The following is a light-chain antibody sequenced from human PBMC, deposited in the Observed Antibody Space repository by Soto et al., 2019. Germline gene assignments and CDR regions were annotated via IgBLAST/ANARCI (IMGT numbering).Light chain of an antibody. CDR2: GAS. V-gene: IGKV3-15*01. CDR3: QQYINWPRT. J-gene: IGKJ1*01. CDR1: QSVSSN. Sequence: EVVMTQSPATLSVSPGERATLSCRASQSVSSNLAWYQQNRGQAPRLLIYGASTRATGLPARFSGSGSGTEFTLTISSLQSEDFEVYYCQQYINWPRTFGQGSKVEIK.